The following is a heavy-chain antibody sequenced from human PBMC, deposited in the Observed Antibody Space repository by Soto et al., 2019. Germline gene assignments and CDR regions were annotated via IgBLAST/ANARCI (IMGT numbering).Heavy chain of an antibody. Sequence: GGSLRLSCAASGFTFSSYAMSWVRQAPGKGLEWVSAISGSGGSTYYADSVEGRFTISRDNSKNTLYLQMNSLRAEDTAVYYCAKGGIDSSGYSDAFDIWGQGTMVTVSS. CDR1: GFTFSSYA. D-gene: IGHD3-22*01. CDR3: AKGGIDSSGYSDAFDI. CDR2: ISGSGGST. J-gene: IGHJ3*02. V-gene: IGHV3-23*01.